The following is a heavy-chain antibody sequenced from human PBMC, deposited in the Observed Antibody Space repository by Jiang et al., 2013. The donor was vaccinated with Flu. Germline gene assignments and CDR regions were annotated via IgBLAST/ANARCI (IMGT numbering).Heavy chain of an antibody. CDR1: GFTFSSYS. J-gene: IGHJ4*02. CDR2: ISSSSSTI. CDR3: ARDWGYDSFDY. V-gene: IGHV3-48*01. D-gene: IGHD3-22*01. Sequence: VQLVESGGGLVQPGGSLRLSCAASGFTFSSYSMNWVRQAPGKGLEWVSYISSSSSTIYYADSVKGRFTISRDNAKNSLYLQMNSLRAEDTAVYYCARDWGYDSFDYWGQGTLVTVSS.